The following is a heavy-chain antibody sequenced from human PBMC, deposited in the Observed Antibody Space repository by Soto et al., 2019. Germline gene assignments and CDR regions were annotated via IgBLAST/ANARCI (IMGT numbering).Heavy chain of an antibody. CDR1: GFSFSDYY. Sequence: QVQLVESGGGLVKPGGSLRVSCAASGFSFSDYYMTWIRQAPGKGLEWVSYISGSGDNIHYADSVKGRFTIARDNAKNSLYLQMDSLRVEDTAVYYCARGACINCYYYDWFATWGQGTLVTFSS. J-gene: IGHJ5*02. V-gene: IGHV3-11*01. CDR2: ISGSGDNI. CDR3: ARGACINCYYYDWFAT. D-gene: IGHD5-12*01.